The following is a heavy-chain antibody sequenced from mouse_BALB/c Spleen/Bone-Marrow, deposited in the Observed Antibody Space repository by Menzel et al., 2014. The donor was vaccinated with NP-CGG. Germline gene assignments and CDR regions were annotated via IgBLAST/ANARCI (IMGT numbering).Heavy chain of an antibody. D-gene: IGHD2-4*01. CDR2: ISPSSGYT. V-gene: IGHV1-4*01. CDR1: GYTFTSYT. J-gene: IGHJ3*01. CDR3: ARFFYDYDGPWFAY. Sequence: VQLQQSGAELARPGASVKMSCKASGYTFTSYTMHWVKQRPGQGLEWIGYISPSSGYTNYNQKFKDKATLTADKSFSTAYMQLSSLTSEDSAVYYCARFFYDYDGPWFAYWGQGTLVTVSA.